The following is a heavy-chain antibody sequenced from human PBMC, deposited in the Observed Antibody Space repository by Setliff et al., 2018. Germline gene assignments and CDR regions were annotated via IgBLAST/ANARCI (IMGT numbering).Heavy chain of an antibody. Sequence: ASVKVSCKASGYTFTTYYIHWVRQAPGQGLEWMGIINSGAGSTSYAQKFQGGITLTRDTSTSTVYMQLNSLRSEDTAVYYRARGGSPDCTTNSCRYGDYFYWGQGTLVTVSS. CDR2: INSGAGST. D-gene: IGHD4-17*01. CDR1: GYTFTTYY. CDR3: ARGGSPDCTTNSCRYGDYFY. V-gene: IGHV1-46*01. J-gene: IGHJ4*02.